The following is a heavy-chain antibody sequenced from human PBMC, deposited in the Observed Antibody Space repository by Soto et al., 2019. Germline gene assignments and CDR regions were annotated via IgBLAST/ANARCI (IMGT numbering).Heavy chain of an antibody. CDR2: FDPEDGET. J-gene: IGHJ4*02. CDR1: GYTLTELS. Sequence: GASVKVSCKVSGYTLTELSMHWVRQAPGKGLEWMGGFDPEDGETIYAQKFQGRVTMTEDTSTDTAYMELSSLSSEDTAVYYCATITPPLTYYCTNGVCVDYWGQGTLVTVSS. V-gene: IGHV1-24*01. CDR3: ATITPPLTYYCTNGVCVDY. D-gene: IGHD2-8*01.